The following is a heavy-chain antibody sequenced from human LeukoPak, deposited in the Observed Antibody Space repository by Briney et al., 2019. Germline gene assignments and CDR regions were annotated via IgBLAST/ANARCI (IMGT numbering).Heavy chain of an antibody. CDR1: GFTLSSYG. V-gene: IGHV3-33*01. CDR3: ARGRGGNTGDSYFDY. CDR2: TWYDGSST. Sequence: GGSLRLSCAASGFTLSSYGMHWVRQAPGKGLEWVALTWYDGSSTKYADSVEGRFTISRDNSKNTLYLQMSSLRAEDTAIYYCARGRGGNTGDSYFDYWGQGTLVTVSS. D-gene: IGHD4-17*01. J-gene: IGHJ4*02.